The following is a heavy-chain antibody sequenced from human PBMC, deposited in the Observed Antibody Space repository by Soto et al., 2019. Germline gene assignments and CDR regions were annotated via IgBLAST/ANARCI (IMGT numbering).Heavy chain of an antibody. Sequence: EVHLLESGGGLVQPGGSLRLSCADSGFTFSNYAMSWVRQAPGKGLEWVSGISSVGTTTYYADSVKGRFTISRDNFKRTLDLQMSSLRAEDTATYYWARAREYDCWSCLLFYGMDVWGQGTTVTVSS. CDR3: ARAREYDCWSCLLFYGMDV. CDR1: GFTFSNYA. V-gene: IGHV3-23*01. D-gene: IGHD3-3*01. CDR2: ISSVGTTT. J-gene: IGHJ6*02.